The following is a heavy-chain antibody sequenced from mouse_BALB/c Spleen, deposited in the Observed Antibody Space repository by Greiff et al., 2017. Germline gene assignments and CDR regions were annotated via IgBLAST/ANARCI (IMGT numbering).Heavy chain of an antibody. J-gene: IGHJ2*01. CDR3: AILTPYYFDY. V-gene: IGHV5-17*02. Sequence: EVKLVESGGGLVQPGGSRKLSCAASGFTFSSFGMHWVRQAPEKGLEWVAYISSGSSTIYYADTVKGRFTISRDNPKNTLFLQMTSLRSEDTAMYYCAILTPYYFDYWGQGTTLTVSS. CDR1: GFTFSSFG. CDR2: ISSGSSTI. D-gene: IGHD1-1*01.